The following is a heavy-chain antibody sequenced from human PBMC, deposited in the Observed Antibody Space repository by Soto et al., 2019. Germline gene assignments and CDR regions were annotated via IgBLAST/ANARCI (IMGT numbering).Heavy chain of an antibody. J-gene: IGHJ5*02. D-gene: IGHD1-26*01. CDR3: AKGAPLGPTWDNWFDP. Sequence: GGSLRLSCAASGFTFSSYAMSWVRQAPGKGLEWVSTISGSGRSTYYPDSVKGRLTISRDNSKNTLYLQMNSLRVGDTAVYYCAKGAPLGPTWDNWFDPWGQGTLVTVSS. V-gene: IGHV3-23*01. CDR1: GFTFSSYA. CDR2: ISGSGRST.